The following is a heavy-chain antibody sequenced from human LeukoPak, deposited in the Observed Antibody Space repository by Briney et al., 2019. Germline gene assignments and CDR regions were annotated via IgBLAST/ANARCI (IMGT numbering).Heavy chain of an antibody. CDR2: ISAFNGET. V-gene: IGHV1-18*01. D-gene: IGHD6-19*01. CDR3: AREAYTGGWFRN. J-gene: IGHJ4*02. Sequence: ASVKVSCKTYGYTFTSHGISWVRQAPGQGLEWMGWISAFNGETHYAQNLQGRVTMTADTSTSTAYMELRSLRSDDTAVYYCAREAYTGGWFRNWGQGTLVTVSS. CDR1: GYTFTSHG.